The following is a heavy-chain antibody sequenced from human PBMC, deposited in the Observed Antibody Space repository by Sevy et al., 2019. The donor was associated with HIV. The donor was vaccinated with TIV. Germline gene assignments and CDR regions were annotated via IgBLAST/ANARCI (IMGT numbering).Heavy chain of an antibody. CDR1: GFTFSNYA. CDR2: ISSGSSTK. V-gene: IGHV3-48*02. Sequence: GGSLRLSCAASGFTFSNYAMNWVRQAPGKGLEWVSYISSGSSTKNYTDSVKGRFTIPRDNAKNSLYLQMNSLRDEDTAVYYCARDAYHDSSGSADFDYWGQGTQVTVSS. J-gene: IGHJ4*02. D-gene: IGHD3-22*01. CDR3: ARDAYHDSSGSADFDY.